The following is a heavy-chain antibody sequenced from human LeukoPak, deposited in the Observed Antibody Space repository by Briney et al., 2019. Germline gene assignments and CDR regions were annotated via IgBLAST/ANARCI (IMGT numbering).Heavy chain of an antibody. CDR3: ATYTHWVAGDV. CDR2: MNQDGSAR. J-gene: IGHJ6*02. D-gene: IGHD3-16*01. V-gene: IGHV3-7*01. Sequence: GGSLRLSCAASGFTFSDSWMSWVRQAPGKGLEGVANMNQDGSARGYVDSVKGRFTISRDNARNSLYPQMSSLRSEDTAVYYCATYTHWVAGDVWGQGTTVTVSS. CDR1: GFTFSDSW.